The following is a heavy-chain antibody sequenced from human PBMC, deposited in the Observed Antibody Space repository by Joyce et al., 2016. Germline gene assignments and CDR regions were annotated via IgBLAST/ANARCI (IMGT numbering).Heavy chain of an antibody. CDR2: LIPIFGTP. D-gene: IGHD3-22*01. Sequence: QVQLVQSGTEVKKPGSSVKVSCKASGVILNICIVSGVRQAPGQGLEWMGRLIPIFGTPNYAQNFQGRVAITADEATGTIYLEMRRLTSEDTAVYYCASGYSSSGNYSGSDSWGQGTLVTVSS. CDR1: GVILNICI. CDR3: ASGYSSSGNYSGSDS. J-gene: IGHJ5*01. V-gene: IGHV1-69*18.